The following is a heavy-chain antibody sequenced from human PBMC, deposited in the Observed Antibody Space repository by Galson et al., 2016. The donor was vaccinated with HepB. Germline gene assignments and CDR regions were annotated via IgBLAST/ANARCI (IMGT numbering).Heavy chain of an antibody. V-gene: IGHV3-21*01. Sequence: SLRLSCASSGFTFSSYSMNWVRQAPGKGLEWVSSISSSSSYKNDADSVKGRFTISRDNAKNSLYLQMNSLRAEDTAMYYCARDFSGAWFDSWGQGTLVTVSP. CDR2: ISSSSSYK. CDR1: GFTFSSYS. J-gene: IGHJ5*01. CDR3: ARDFSGAWFDS. D-gene: IGHD2/OR15-2a*01.